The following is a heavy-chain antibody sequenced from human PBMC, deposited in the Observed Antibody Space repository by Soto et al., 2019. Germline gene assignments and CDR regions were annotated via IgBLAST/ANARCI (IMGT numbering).Heavy chain of an antibody. J-gene: IGHJ6*03. CDR2: ISSSSSTI. CDR1: GFTFSSYS. CDR3: ARDPGYCSSTSCSIYYYMHV. D-gene: IGHD2-2*01. Sequence: EVQLVESGGGLVQPGGSLRLSCAASGFTFSSYSMNWVRQAPGKGLEWVSYISSSSSTIYYADSVKGRFTISRDNAKNSLYLQMNSLRAEDTAVYYCARDPGYCSSTSCSIYYYMHVWGKGTTVTVSS. V-gene: IGHV3-48*01.